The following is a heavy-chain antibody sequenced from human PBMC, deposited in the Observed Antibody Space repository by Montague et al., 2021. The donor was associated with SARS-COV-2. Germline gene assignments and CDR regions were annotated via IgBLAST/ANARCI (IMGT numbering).Heavy chain of an antibody. CDR2: IYFSGXS. J-gene: IGHJ5*02. V-gene: IGHV4-39*01. CDR1: GGSASSSGYY. CDR3: ASHRWGGLVVAAPNWFDP. Sequence: SETLSLTCTVSGGSASSSGYYWGWIRQPPGKGLEWIGSIYFSGXSXYXXXXKXRVSISVDTSKNQFSLRLSSVTSADTAVYYCASHRWGGLVVAAPNWFDPWGQGTLVTVSS. D-gene: IGHD2-15*01.